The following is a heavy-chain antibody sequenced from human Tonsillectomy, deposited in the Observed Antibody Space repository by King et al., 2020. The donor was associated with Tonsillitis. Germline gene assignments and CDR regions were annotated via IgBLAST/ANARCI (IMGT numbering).Heavy chain of an antibody. Sequence: PLQESGPGLVKPSETLSLTCTVSGGSIRGSNYYWGWIRHPPGKGLEWIGNIYYSGGTYYNPSLKSRATISVDTSKNHFSLRLSSVTAADTAVFYCVRHYSGYRNGWVDYWGQGTLVTVSS. J-gene: IGHJ4*02. D-gene: IGHD6-19*01. CDR3: VRHYSGYRNGWVDY. CDR1: GGSIRGSNYY. CDR2: IYYSGGT. V-gene: IGHV4-39*01.